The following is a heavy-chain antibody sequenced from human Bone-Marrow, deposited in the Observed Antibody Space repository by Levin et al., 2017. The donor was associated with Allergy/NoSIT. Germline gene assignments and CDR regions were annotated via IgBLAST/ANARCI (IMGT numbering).Heavy chain of an antibody. CDR3: ARIMYGTDAFDV. CDR1: GLIFNDYY. D-gene: IGHD2-8*01. CDR2: ISTSGNTI. Sequence: SCTASGLIFNDYYMSWIRQAPGKGLEWLSYISTSGNTIFYADSVKGRFTISRDNAESALYLQMDSLRAEDTAVYYCARIMYGTDAFDVWGQGTLVTVSS. V-gene: IGHV3-11*01. J-gene: IGHJ3*01.